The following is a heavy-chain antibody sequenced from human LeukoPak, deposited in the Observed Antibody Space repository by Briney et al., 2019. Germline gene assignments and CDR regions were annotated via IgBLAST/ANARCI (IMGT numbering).Heavy chain of an antibody. Sequence: NSSETRSLTCTVSGGSISSYYWSWIRQPPGKGLEWIGYIYYSGSTNYNPSLKSRVTISVDTSKNQFSLKLSSVTAADTAVYYCARDGPTRGYYYGMDVWGQGTTVTVSS. J-gene: IGHJ6*02. CDR2: IYYSGST. CDR1: GGSISSYY. V-gene: IGHV4-59*01. CDR3: ARDGPTRGYYYGMDV. D-gene: IGHD5-12*01.